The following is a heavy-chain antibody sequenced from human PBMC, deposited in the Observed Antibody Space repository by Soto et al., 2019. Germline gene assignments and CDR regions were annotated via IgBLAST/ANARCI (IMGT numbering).Heavy chain of an antibody. V-gene: IGHV4-59*01. D-gene: IGHD3-3*01. CDR2: IYYSGST. Sequence: SETLSLTCTVSGGSISSYYWSWIRQPPGKGLEWIGYIYYSGSTNYNPSLKSRVTISVDTSKNQFSLKLSSVTAADTAVYYCARLKATIFGVLITHYFHYWGQGTLVTVSS. CDR1: GGSISSYY. J-gene: IGHJ4*02. CDR3: ARLKATIFGVLITHYFHY.